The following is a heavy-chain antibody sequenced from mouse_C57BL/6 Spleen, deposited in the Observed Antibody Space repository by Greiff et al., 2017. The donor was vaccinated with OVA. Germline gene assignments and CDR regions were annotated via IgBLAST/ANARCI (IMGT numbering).Heavy chain of an antibody. J-gene: IGHJ1*03. CDR1: GYTFTSYW. Sequence: QVQLQQPGAELVKPGASVKMSCKASGYTFTSYWITWVKQRPGQGLEWIGDIYPGSGSTNYNEKFKSKATLTVDKSSSTAYMQLSSLTSEDSAVYDCARNESYSGSSYGDFGGWGTGTTVTVAS. D-gene: IGHD1-1*01. CDR2: IYPGSGST. CDR3: ARNESYSGSSYGDFGG. V-gene: IGHV1-55*01.